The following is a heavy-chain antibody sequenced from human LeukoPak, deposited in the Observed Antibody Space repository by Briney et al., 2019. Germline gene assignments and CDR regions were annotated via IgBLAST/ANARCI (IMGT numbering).Heavy chain of an antibody. Sequence: HPGRSLRLSCAASGFTFSSYGMHWVRQAPGKGLEWVAVIWYDGSNKYYADSVRGRFTISRDNSKNTLYLQMNSLRSEDTAVYYCARADPYCTNGVCWAPFDYWGQGTLVTVSS. CDR1: GFTFSSYG. CDR3: ARADPYCTNGVCWAPFDY. V-gene: IGHV3-33*01. D-gene: IGHD2-8*01. CDR2: IWYDGSNK. J-gene: IGHJ4*02.